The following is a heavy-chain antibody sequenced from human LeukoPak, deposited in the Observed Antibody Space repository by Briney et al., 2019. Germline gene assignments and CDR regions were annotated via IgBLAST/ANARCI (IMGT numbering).Heavy chain of an antibody. J-gene: IGHJ3*02. V-gene: IGHV3-11*01. CDR1: GFTFSDYY. CDR2: ISSSGSTI. CDR3: ARDQDYGDYHDAFDI. D-gene: IGHD4-17*01. Sequence: GGSLRLSCAASGFTFSDYYMSWIRQAPGKGLEWVSYISSSGSTIYYADSVKGRFTISRDNAKNSLYLQMNSLRAEDTAVYYCARDQDYGDYHDAFDIWGQGTMVTVSS.